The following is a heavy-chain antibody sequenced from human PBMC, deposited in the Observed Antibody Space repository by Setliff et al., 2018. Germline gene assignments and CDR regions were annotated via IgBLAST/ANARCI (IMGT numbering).Heavy chain of an antibody. Sequence: SETLSLTCTVSGGSISSHYWSWIRQPPGKGLEYIGNIYYSGSTNYNPSLKSRVTISVDTSKNQFSLELTSVTAADTAVYYCARVVGYSYGYYFDYWGQGTLVTVSS. CDR3: ARVVGYSYGYYFDY. D-gene: IGHD5-18*01. CDR2: IYYSGST. J-gene: IGHJ4*02. CDR1: GGSISSHY. V-gene: IGHV4-59*11.